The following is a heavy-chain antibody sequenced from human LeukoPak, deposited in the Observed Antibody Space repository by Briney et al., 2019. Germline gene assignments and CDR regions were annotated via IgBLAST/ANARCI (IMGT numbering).Heavy chain of an antibody. Sequence: GGSLRLSCAASGFTFSDYYMSWIRQAPGKGLEWVSYISSSSSYTNYADSVKGRFTISRDNSKNSLYLQMNSLRTEDTALYYCAKDIAAAGPYYYYYYGMDVWGQGTTVTVSS. CDR3: AKDIAAAGPYYYYYYGMDV. CDR2: ISSSSSYT. V-gene: IGHV3-11*05. CDR1: GFTFSDYY. D-gene: IGHD6-13*01. J-gene: IGHJ6*02.